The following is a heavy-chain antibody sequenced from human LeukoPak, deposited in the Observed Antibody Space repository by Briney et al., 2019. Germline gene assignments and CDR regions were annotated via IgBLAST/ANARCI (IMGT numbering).Heavy chain of an antibody. J-gene: IGHJ5*02. CDR3: AKDQPDIVVVVAATPNWFDP. Sequence: HSGRSLRLSCAASGFTFSSYGMHWVRQAPGKGLEWVAVISYDGSNKYYADSVKGRLTISRDNSKNTLYLQMNSLRAEDTAVYYCAKDQPDIVVVVAATPNWFDPWGQGTLVTVSS. CDR1: GFTFSSYG. D-gene: IGHD2-15*01. CDR2: ISYDGSNK. V-gene: IGHV3-30*18.